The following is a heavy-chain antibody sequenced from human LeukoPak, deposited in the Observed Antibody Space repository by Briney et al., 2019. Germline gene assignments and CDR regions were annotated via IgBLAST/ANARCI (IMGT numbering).Heavy chain of an antibody. CDR3: ARVLRYDILTGYSSWFDP. D-gene: IGHD3-9*01. CDR2: IYTSGST. V-gene: IGHV4-4*07. J-gene: IGHJ5*02. Sequence: PSETLSLTCTVSGGSISSYYWSWIRQPAGKGLGWIGRIYTSGSTNYNPSLKSRVTMSVDTSKNQFSLKLSSVTAADTAVYYCARVLRYDILTGYSSWFDPWGQGTLVTVSS. CDR1: GGSISSYY.